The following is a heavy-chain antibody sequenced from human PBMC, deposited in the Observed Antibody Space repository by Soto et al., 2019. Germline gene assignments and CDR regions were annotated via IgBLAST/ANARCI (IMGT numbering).Heavy chain of an antibody. J-gene: IGHJ6*02. Sequence: GGSLRLSCAASGFTFSSFHMNWVRQAPGRGLEWVAYITSSSDTIYYSDSVKGQFTISRDNGKNSLFLKMNSLRDEDTAVYYCARVVVVIPPGYYYAMDVWGQGTTVTVAS. CDR2: ITSSSDTI. V-gene: IGHV3-48*02. D-gene: IGHD3-22*01. CDR3: ARVVVVIPPGYYYAMDV. CDR1: GFTFSSFH.